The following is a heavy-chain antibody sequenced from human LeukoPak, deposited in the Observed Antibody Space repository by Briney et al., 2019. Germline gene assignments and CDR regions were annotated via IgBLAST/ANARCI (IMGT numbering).Heavy chain of an antibody. Sequence: SETLSLTCTVSGASINPYYWSWIRQSAGGGLGWIGRVYASGTTNYNPSLSLNGRVTMSVDMSKNHFSLKLISVTAADTAVYYCAKGSVNYDILTGSYLDYWGQGTLVTVSS. CDR3: AKGSVNYDILTGSYLDY. J-gene: IGHJ4*02. CDR2: VYASGTT. V-gene: IGHV4-4*07. CDR1: GASINPYY. D-gene: IGHD3-9*01.